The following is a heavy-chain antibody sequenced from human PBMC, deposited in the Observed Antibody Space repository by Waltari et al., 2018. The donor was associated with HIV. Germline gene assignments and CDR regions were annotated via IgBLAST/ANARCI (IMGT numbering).Heavy chain of an antibody. V-gene: IGHV3-74*01. Sequence: EVQLVESGGGLFQPGGSLRLYCAASGFILSSSWMHWVRQAPGKGLVWVSRINSDGSSTSYADSVKGRFTISRDNAKNTLYLQMNSLRAEDTAMYYCARGRGWGFDYWGQGTLVTVSS. D-gene: IGHD6-19*01. CDR2: INSDGSST. J-gene: IGHJ4*02. CDR3: ARGRGWGFDY. CDR1: GFILSSSW.